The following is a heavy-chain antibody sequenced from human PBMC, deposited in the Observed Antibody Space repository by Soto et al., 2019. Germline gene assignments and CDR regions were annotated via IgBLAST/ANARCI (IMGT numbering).Heavy chain of an antibody. CDR2: INHSRST. Sequence: QVQLQQWGAGLLKPSETLSLTCAVYGGSFSGYYWSWIRQPPGKGLEWIGEINHSRSTNYNPSLKSRVTISVDTSKNQFSLKLSSVTAADTAVYYCARGLIVVVTASHFYYYYGMDVWGQGTTVTVSS. D-gene: IGHD2-21*02. J-gene: IGHJ6*02. CDR1: GGSFSGYY. V-gene: IGHV4-34*01. CDR3: ARGLIVVVTASHFYYYYGMDV.